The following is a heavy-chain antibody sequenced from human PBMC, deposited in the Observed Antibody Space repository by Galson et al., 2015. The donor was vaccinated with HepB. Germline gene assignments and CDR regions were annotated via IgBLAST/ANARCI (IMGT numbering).Heavy chain of an antibody. D-gene: IGHD2-21*01. V-gene: IGHV3-66*01. CDR2: IYSDNT. CDR1: GLTVNSNY. J-gene: IGHJ4*02. Sequence: SLRLSCAASGLTVNSNYLTWVSQAPGKGLEWVSIIYSDNTYYADSVKGRFTISRDSSENTLFLQMSSLGAEDTAVYFCAAGIAKKYYFDYWGQGTLVTVSS. CDR3: AAGIAKKYYFDY.